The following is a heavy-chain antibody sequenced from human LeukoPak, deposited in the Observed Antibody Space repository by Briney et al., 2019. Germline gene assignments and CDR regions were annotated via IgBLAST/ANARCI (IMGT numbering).Heavy chain of an antibody. V-gene: IGHV1-2*06. CDR1: GYTFTGYY. Sequence: GASVKVSCKASGYTFTGYYMHWVRQAPGQGLEWMGRINPNSGGTNYAQKFQGRVTMTRDTSISTAYMELSRLRSDDTAVYYCARDWYSSGWYYFDYWGQGTLVIVSS. CDR2: INPNSGGT. CDR3: ARDWYSSGWYYFDY. J-gene: IGHJ4*02. D-gene: IGHD6-19*01.